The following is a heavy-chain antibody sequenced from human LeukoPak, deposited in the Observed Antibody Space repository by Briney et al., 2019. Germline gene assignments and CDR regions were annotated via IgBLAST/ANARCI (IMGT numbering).Heavy chain of an antibody. J-gene: IGHJ6*02. Sequence: GGSLRLSCAASGFSVSNNYMSWVRQAPGKGLEWVSSIGSDNKPHYSESVKGRFAISRDNSKNTLFLQLHNLRVEDTALYYCARDLQYYVAMDVWGQGTTVTVSS. D-gene: IGHD3-10*02. CDR1: GFSVSNNY. CDR2: IGSDNKP. V-gene: IGHV3-53*01. CDR3: ARDLQYYVAMDV.